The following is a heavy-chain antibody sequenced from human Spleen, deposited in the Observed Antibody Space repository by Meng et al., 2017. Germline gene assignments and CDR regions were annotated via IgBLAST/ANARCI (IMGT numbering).Heavy chain of an antibody. CDR2: IKPDGRSV. CDR3: AKVGERNDY. V-gene: IGHV3-74*01. Sequence: GGSLRLSCATSGFTFSTIYMHWVRQTPGKGLVWVSRIKPDGRSVTYADSVKGRFTISRDNAKNSLYLQMNSLRAEDTALYYCAKVGERNDYWGQGTLVTVSS. D-gene: IGHD3-3*01. J-gene: IGHJ4*02. CDR1: GFTFSTIY.